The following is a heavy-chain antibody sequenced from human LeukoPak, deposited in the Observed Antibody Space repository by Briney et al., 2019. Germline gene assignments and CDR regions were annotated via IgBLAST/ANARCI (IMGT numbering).Heavy chain of an antibody. CDR3: ARVRIAARRRDYYYYYMDV. Sequence: GGSLRLSCAASGFTFNNYAMTWVRQAPGKGLEWVANIKQDGSEKYYVDSVKGRFTISRDNAKNSLYLQMNSLRAEDTAVYYCARVRIAARRRDYYYYYMDVWGKGTTVTVSS. D-gene: IGHD6-6*01. J-gene: IGHJ6*03. CDR1: GFTFNNYA. V-gene: IGHV3-7*01. CDR2: IKQDGSEK.